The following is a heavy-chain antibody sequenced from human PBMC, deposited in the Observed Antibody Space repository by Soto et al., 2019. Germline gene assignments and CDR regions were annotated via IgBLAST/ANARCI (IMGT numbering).Heavy chain of an antibody. CDR3: ARGVFDVVVVAANDLDY. V-gene: IGHV1-18*01. CDR1: GYTFTSYG. J-gene: IGHJ4*02. Sequence: ASVKVSCKASGYTFTSYGISWVRQAPGQGLEWMGWISAYNGIANYAQKFQGRVTMTTDTSTSTAYMELRSLRSDDTAVYYCARGVFDVVVVAANDLDYWGQGTLVTVSS. CDR2: ISAYNGIA. D-gene: IGHD2-15*01.